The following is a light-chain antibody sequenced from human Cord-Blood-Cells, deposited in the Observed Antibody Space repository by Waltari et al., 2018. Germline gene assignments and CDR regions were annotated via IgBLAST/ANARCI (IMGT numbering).Light chain of an antibody. Sequence: NFMLTQPHSVSESPGKTVTISCTRSSGSIASNYVQWYQQRPGSAPPTVIYEDNQRPSVVPDRFSRSIDSSSNSASLPISGLKTEDEADYYCQSYDSSNPYVVFGGGTKLTVL. CDR2: EDN. J-gene: IGLJ2*01. V-gene: IGLV6-57*03. CDR3: QSYDSSNPYVV. CDR1: SGSIASNY.